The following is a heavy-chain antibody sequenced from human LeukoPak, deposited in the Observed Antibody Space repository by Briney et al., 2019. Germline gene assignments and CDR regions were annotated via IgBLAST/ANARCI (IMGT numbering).Heavy chain of an antibody. J-gene: IGHJ6*03. D-gene: IGHD6-13*01. CDR3: TSAPAGYDHYYYMDV. CDR1: GFPFGDYA. CDR2: IRSKAYGGTT. V-gene: IGHV3-49*05. Sequence: KPGGSLRLSCKASGFPFGDYAMSWFRQAPGKGLEWVGFIRSKAYGGTTEYAASVKGRFTISRDDSKSIAYLQMNSLKTEDTAVYYATSAPAGYDHYYYMDVWGKGTTVTVSS.